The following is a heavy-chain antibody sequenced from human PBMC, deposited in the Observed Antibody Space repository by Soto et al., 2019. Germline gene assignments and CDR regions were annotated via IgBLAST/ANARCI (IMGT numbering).Heavy chain of an antibody. CDR3: ARFSSSWYIGY. CDR2: IYYSGST. J-gene: IGHJ4*02. D-gene: IGHD6-13*01. Sequence: QVQLQESGPGLVKPSQTLSLTCTVSGGSISSGGYYWSWIRQHQGKGLEWIGYIYYSGSTYYNPCLKSRVTISVDTSKNHFSLKLSSVTAADTAVYYCARFSSSWYIGYWCQGTLVTVSS. CDR1: GGSISSGGYY. V-gene: IGHV4-31*03.